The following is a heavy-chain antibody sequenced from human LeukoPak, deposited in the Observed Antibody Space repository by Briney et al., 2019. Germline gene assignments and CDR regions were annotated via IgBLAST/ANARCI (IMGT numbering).Heavy chain of an antibody. CDR1: GYTFTSYG. CDR2: INPNSGGT. J-gene: IGHJ6*03. V-gene: IGHV1-2*02. D-gene: IGHD2-2*01. Sequence: ASVKVSCKASGYTFTSYGISWVRQAPGQGLEWMGWINPNSGGTNYAQKFQGRVTMTRDTSISTAYMELSRLRSDDTAVYYCARGIVIVPAALANYYYMDVWGKGTTVTVSS. CDR3: ARGIVIVPAALANYYYMDV.